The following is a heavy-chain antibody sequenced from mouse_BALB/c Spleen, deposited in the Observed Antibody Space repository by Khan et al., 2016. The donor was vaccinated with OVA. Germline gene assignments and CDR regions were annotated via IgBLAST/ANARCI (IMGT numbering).Heavy chain of an antibody. D-gene: IGHD2-1*01. J-gene: IGHJ1*01. Sequence: QVQLKESGPGLVAPSQSLSITCTVSGFSLTSYGVHWVRQPPGKGLEWLGVIWTGGSTNYNSALLSRLSISKYNSKSQVFLKVNSLQTDETAMYYCARYYGNYGWYLDVWGAGTTVTVSS. CDR1: GFSLTSYG. V-gene: IGHV2-9*02. CDR2: IWTGGST. CDR3: ARYYGNYGWYLDV.